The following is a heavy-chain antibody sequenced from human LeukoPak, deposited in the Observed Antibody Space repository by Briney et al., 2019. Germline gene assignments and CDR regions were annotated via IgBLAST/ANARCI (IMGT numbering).Heavy chain of an antibody. V-gene: IGHV3-30*18. Sequence: PGGSLRLSCAASGFTFSSYGMHWVRQAPGKGLEWVAVISYDGSNKYYADSVKGRFTISRDNSKNTLYLQMNSLRAEDTAVNYCAKSDYYSSTFDYWGQGTLVTVSS. CDR2: ISYDGSNK. CDR3: AKSDYYSSTFDY. J-gene: IGHJ4*02. D-gene: IGHD3-22*01. CDR1: GFTFSSYG.